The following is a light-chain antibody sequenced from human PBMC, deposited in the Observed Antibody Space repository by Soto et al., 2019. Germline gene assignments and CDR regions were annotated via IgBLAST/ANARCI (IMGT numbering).Light chain of an antibody. CDR3: QTWGTGIEV. CDR1: SGHSSYT. Sequence: QPVLTQSPSASVSLGASVKLTCTLSSGHSSYTIAWHQQQPEKGPRYLMTLNSDGSHSKGDGIPDRFSGSSSGAERYLSISSLQSEDEADYYCQTWGTGIEVFGGGTKLTVL. J-gene: IGLJ3*02. V-gene: IGLV4-69*01. CDR2: LNSDGSH.